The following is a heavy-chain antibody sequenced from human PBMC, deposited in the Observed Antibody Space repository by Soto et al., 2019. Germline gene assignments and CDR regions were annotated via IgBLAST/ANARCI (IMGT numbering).Heavy chain of an antibody. D-gene: IGHD3-16*02. Sequence: KQSQTLSLTCAISGDSVSSNSAAWNWIRQSPSRGLEWLGRTYYRSKWYNDYAVSVTSRITINPDTSKNQFSLQLNSVTPEDTAVYYCARGVFDGPIMITFGGVIVMSYFDYWGQGTLVTVSS. J-gene: IGHJ4*02. V-gene: IGHV6-1*01. CDR1: GDSVSSNSAA. CDR3: ARGVFDGPIMITFGGVIVMSYFDY. CDR2: TYYRSKWYN.